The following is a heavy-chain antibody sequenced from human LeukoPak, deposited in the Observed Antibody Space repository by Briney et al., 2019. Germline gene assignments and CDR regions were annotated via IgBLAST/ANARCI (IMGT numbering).Heavy chain of an antibody. J-gene: IGHJ3*02. Sequence: SETLSLTCHVSGDSVNSDGYYWSWIRQHPGKGLEWIGFISNTGSTSFNPSLKSRVSISVDTSKNQFSLWLTSVTAADTAVYYCARDVVLTVGPDAFDIWGQGTMVSVSS. CDR3: ARDVVLTVGPDAFDI. V-gene: IGHV4-31*03. CDR2: ISNTGST. CDR1: GDSVNSDGYY. D-gene: IGHD3-9*01.